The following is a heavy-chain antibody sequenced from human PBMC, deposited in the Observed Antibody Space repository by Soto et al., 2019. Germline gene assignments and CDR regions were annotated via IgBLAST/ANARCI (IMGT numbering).Heavy chain of an antibody. V-gene: IGHV3-21*01. Sequence: ETLSLTCVVSDYSINFRTYSMNWVRQAPGKGLEWVASLSSDISYIYYADSVKGRFTISRDNSKNSLYLQMNSLRADDTAVYYCERANYGGNGGGDYWGQGVLVTVSS. CDR2: LSSDISYI. CDR1: DYSINFRTYS. J-gene: IGHJ4*02. CDR3: ERANYGGNGGGDY. D-gene: IGHD2-15*01.